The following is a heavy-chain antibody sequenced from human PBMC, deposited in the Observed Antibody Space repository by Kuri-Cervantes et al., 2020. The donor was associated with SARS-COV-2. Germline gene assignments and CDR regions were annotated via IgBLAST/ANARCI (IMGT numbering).Heavy chain of an antibody. D-gene: IGHD3-10*01. CDR2: IRSKAYGGTT. Sequence: GGSLRLSCTASGFTFGDYAMSWVRQAPGKGLEWVGFIRSKAYGGTTEYAASVKGRSTISRDDSKSIAYLQMNSLKTEDTAVYYCTRDIYYALLGYYYGMDVWGQGTTVTVSS. J-gene: IGHJ6*02. CDR3: TRDIYYALLGYYYGMDV. V-gene: IGHV3-49*04. CDR1: GFTFGDYA.